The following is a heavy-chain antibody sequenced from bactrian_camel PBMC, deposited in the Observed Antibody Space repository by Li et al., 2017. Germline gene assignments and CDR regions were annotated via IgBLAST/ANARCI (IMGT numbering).Heavy chain of an antibody. CDR2: IDSDGSHT. CDR1: AEKYNHYC. V-gene: IGHV3S5*01. CDR3: AADRRGRGGTCRGPAFEY. D-gene: IGHD2*01. Sequence: VQLVESGGGSVQAGGSLRLSCVASAEKYNHYCMGWFRQAPGKEREEVARIDSDGSHTYAASIEGRFTISKDKVKNTLYLQMDSLKPEDTAVYHCAADRRGRGGTCRGPAFEYYGRGTQVTVS. J-gene: IGHJ4*01.